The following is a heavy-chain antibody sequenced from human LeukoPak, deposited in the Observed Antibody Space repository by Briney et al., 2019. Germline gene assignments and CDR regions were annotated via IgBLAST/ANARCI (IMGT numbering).Heavy chain of an antibody. CDR1: GFTFSGYS. Sequence: GGSLRLSCAASGFTFSGYSINWVRQAPGKGLEWVSSISSSSSYIYYADSVKGRFTISRDNAKNSLYLQMNSLRAEDTAVYYCVRESGSASFDYWGQGTLVTVSS. J-gene: IGHJ4*02. CDR3: VRESGSASFDY. D-gene: IGHD6-19*01. V-gene: IGHV3-21*01. CDR2: ISSSSSYI.